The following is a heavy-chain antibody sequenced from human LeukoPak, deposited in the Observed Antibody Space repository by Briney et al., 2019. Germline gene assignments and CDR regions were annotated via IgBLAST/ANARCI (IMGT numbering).Heavy chain of an antibody. D-gene: IGHD6-19*01. CDR3: ARGGDGWYHYFDN. J-gene: IGHJ4*02. Sequence: GGSLRLSCAASGFTLSTYSMNWVRQAPGKGLEWVSSISTSSSYIYYADSVTGRFTISRDNAKNSLYLQMNGLRAEDTAVYYCARGGDGWYHYFDNWGQGTLVTVSS. V-gene: IGHV3-21*01. CDR1: GFTLSTYS. CDR2: ISTSSSYI.